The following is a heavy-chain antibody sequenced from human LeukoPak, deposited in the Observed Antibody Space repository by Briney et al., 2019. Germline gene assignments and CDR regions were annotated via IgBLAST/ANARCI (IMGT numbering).Heavy chain of an antibody. CDR2: IYSGDSDT. D-gene: IGHD1-14*01. Sequence: GESLQISCTGSAYSFTSYWIGWVRPTRGQGLEWMGIIYSGDSDTRYSTSFQGLVTISADKSIRTAYLQWSSLEASDTAMYYWGREPTGGNRVDPWGQGTLVTVSS. CDR1: AYSFTSYW. J-gene: IGHJ5*02. V-gene: IGHV5-51*01. CDR3: GREPTGGNRVDP.